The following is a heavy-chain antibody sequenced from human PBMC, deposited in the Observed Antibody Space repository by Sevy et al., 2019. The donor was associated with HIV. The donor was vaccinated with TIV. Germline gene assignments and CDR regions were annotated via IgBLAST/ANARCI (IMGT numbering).Heavy chain of an antibody. Sequence: GGSLRLSCAASGFAFYEYSMSWIRQAPGKGLEWVATLSFGCGKINYADSVKGRFTISRDNSKNPVYLQMDNLRVEDTALYYCAREGCSRPHDYWGQGTRVTITS. D-gene: IGHD2-8*01. CDR1: GFAFYEYS. CDR3: AREGCSRPHDY. J-gene: IGHJ4*02. CDR2: LSFGCGKI. V-gene: IGHV3-23*01.